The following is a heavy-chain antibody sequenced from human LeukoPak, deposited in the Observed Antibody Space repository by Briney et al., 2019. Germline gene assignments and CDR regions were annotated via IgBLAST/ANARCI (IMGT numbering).Heavy chain of an antibody. CDR3: ARGSPFTIFGVVIVPHLNWFDP. V-gene: IGHV4-34*01. D-gene: IGHD3-3*01. CDR1: GGSFSGYY. Sequence: SETLSLTCAVYGGSFSGYYWSWIRQPPGKGLEWIGEINHSGSTNYNPSLKSRVTISVDTSKSQFSLKLSSVTAADTAVYYCARGSPFTIFGVVIVPHLNWFDPWGQGTLVTVSS. CDR2: INHSGST. J-gene: IGHJ5*02.